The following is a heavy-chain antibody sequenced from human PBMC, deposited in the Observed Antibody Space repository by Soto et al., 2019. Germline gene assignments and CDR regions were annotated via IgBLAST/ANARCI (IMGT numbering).Heavy chain of an antibody. V-gene: IGHV3-74*01. CDR3: VRDSHGDY. CDR2: IDHDGPT. CDR1: GFIFSNYW. J-gene: IGHJ4*02. Sequence: EVQLVESGGGLVQPGGSLRLSCAGSGFIFSNYWMHWVRQAPGKGLEWVARIDHDGPTDYADSVRGRFTISRDNAENTLYLQMNRRRPEDTAVDYGVRDSHGDYWGQGTLVTVSS.